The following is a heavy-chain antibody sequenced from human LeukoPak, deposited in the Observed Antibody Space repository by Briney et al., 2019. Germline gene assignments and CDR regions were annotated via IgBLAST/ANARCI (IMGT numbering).Heavy chain of an antibody. D-gene: IGHD1-26*01. CDR2: IYYSGST. CDR3: AKREWELPQYNYFDP. Sequence: SETLSLTCTVSGGSISSYYWSWIRQPPGKGLEWIGYIYYSGSTNYNPSLKGRVTISVDTSKNQFSLKLSSVTAADTAVYYCAKREWELPQYNYFDPWGQGTLVTVSS. CDR1: GGSISSYY. J-gene: IGHJ5*02. V-gene: IGHV4-59*12.